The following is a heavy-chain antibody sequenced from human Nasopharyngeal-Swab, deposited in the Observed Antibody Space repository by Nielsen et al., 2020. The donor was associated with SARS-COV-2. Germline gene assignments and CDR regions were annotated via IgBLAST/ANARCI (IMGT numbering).Heavy chain of an antibody. Sequence: GESLKISCAASGFTFSSYSMNWVRQAPGKGLEWVSSISSSSYIYYADSVKGRFTISRDNAKNSLYLQMNSLRAEDTAVYYCARSVQLLWFGELPTYYYGMDVRGQGTTVTVSS. J-gene: IGHJ6*02. CDR1: GFTFSSYS. CDR2: ISSSSYI. V-gene: IGHV3-21*01. D-gene: IGHD3-10*01. CDR3: ARSVQLLWFGELPTYYYGMDV.